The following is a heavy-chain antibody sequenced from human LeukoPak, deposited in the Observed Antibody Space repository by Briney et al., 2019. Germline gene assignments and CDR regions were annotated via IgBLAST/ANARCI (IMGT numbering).Heavy chain of an antibody. CDR1: GYTLTELS. V-gene: IGHV1-24*01. CDR3: ATDLLGVAAPLHRSYY. CDR2: FDPEDGET. Sequence: ASVKVSCKVSGYTLTELSMHWVRQAPGKGLEWMGGFDPEDGETFYAQKFQGRVTMTEDTSTDTAYMELSSLRSEDTAVYYCATDLLGVAAPLHRSYYWGQGTLVTVSS. J-gene: IGHJ4*02. D-gene: IGHD2-15*01.